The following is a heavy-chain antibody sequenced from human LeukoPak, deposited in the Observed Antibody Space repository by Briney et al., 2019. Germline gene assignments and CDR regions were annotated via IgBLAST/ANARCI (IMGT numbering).Heavy chain of an antibody. CDR3: ARSVAYYYYYYMDV. Sequence: PSETLSLTCTVSGGSISSHYWSWIRQPPGKGLEWIGYIYYNGSTNYNPSLKSRVTISLDTSKNYFSLKLGSVTAADTAVYYCARSVAYYYYYYMDVWGKGSTVTVSS. D-gene: IGHD2-21*01. CDR2: IYYNGST. V-gene: IGHV4-59*11. J-gene: IGHJ6*03. CDR1: GGSISSHY.